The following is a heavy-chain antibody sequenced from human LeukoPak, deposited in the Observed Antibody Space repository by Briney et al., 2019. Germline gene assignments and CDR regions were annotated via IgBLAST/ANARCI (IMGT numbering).Heavy chain of an antibody. Sequence: GGSLRLSCAASGFTVSSNYMSWVRQAPGKGLEWVSVIYSGGSTYYADSVKGRFTISRDNSKNTLYLQMNSLRAEDTAVYYCARLVVPASQRGWFDPWGQGTLVTVSS. D-gene: IGHD2-2*01. CDR1: GFTVSSNY. J-gene: IGHJ5*02. V-gene: IGHV3-53*01. CDR2: IYSGGST. CDR3: ARLVVPASQRGWFDP.